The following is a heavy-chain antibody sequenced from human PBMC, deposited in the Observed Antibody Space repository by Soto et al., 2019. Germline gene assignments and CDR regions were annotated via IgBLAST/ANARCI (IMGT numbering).Heavy chain of an antibody. D-gene: IGHD6-13*01. CDR1: GGTFSRYA. J-gene: IGHJ5*02. V-gene: IGHV1-69*01. CDR3: AKGTSSWNNWFDP. CDR2: FIPAFETA. Sequence: QVQLVQSGAEVKKPGSSVKVSCKASGGTFSRYAISWVRQAPGQGLEWMGGFIPAFETANYGQKFQGRVIITADESMRTGYMELGGLRSEDTAMYYCAKGTSSWNNWFDPWGQGTLVTVST.